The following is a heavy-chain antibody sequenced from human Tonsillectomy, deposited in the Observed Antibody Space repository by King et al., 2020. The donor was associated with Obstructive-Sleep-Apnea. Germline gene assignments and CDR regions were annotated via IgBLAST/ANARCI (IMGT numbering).Heavy chain of an antibody. CDR3: VRDPACGECYYDY. CDR1: GGSIYGSSYY. CDR2: IYYSGST. V-gene: IGHV4-39*02. D-gene: IGHD2-21*01. J-gene: IGHJ4*02. Sequence: QLQESGPGLEKPSETLSLTCTVSGGSIYGSSYYWGWIRQPPGQGLEWIGSIYYSGSTYYNPTLKSRVSISVDTSKNQFSLKLSSVTAADTSVYYCVRDPACGECYYDYWGQGTLVTVSS.